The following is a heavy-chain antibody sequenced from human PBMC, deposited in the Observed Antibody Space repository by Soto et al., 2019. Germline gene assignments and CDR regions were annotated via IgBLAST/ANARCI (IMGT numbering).Heavy chain of an antibody. CDR3: ARQGYCGGDCYYWFDP. CDR2: IYPGDSDT. J-gene: IGHJ5*02. Sequence: GESLKISCQGSGYSFTSYWIGWERQMPGKGLEWMGIIYPGDSDTRYSPSFQGQVTISADKSISTAYLQWSSLKASDTAMYYCARQGYCGGDCYYWFDPWGQGTLVTVSS. D-gene: IGHD2-21*02. V-gene: IGHV5-51*01. CDR1: GYSFTSYW.